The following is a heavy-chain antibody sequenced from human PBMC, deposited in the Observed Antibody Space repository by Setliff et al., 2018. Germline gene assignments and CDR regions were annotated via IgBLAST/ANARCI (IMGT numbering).Heavy chain of an antibody. CDR2: VYPGDSDT. CDR3: ARTLRYGGYLLAY. CDR1: GYTFTNYW. D-gene: IGHD5-12*01. V-gene: IGHV5-51*01. Sequence: PGESLKISCKGSGYTFTNYWIGWVRQMPGKGLAWMGIVYPGDSDTRYSPSFQGQVTISADKSISTTYLQWSSLKASDTGMYYCARTLRYGGYLLAYWGQGTLVTVSS. J-gene: IGHJ4*02.